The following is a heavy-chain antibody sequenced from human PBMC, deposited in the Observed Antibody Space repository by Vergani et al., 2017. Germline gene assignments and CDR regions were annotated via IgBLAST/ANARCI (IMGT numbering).Heavy chain of an antibody. CDR2: ISSSGSTI. D-gene: IGHD4-17*01. J-gene: IGHJ2*01. CDR1: GFTFSSYA. Sequence: EVQLLESGGGLVQPGGSLRLSCAASGFTFSSYAMSWVRQAPGKGLEWVSYISSSGSTIYYADSVKGRFTISRDNAKNSLYLQMNSLRAEDTAVYYCARSPDYGDFWYFDLWGRGTLVTVSS. CDR3: ARSPDYGDFWYFDL. V-gene: IGHV3-48*04.